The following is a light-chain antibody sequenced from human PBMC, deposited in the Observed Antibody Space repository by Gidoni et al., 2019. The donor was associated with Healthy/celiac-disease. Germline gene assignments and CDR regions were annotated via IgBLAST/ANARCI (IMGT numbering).Light chain of an antibody. CDR2: SNN. V-gene: IGLV1-47*02. CDR1: SSNIGSNY. CDR3: AAWDDSLSVV. Sequence: QSVLTQPPSASGTPGQRVTISCPGSSSNIGSNYVYWYQQLPGTAPKLLIYSNNQRPSGVPDRFSGSKSGTSASLAISGLRSEDEADYYCAAWDDSLSVVFGGGTKLTVL. J-gene: IGLJ2*01.